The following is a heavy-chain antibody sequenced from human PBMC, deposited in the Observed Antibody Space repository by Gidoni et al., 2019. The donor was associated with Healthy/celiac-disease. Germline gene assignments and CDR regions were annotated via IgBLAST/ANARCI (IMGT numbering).Heavy chain of an antibody. D-gene: IGHD1-26*01. J-gene: IGHJ4*02. CDR3: AKAIRLMGATTLLDY. V-gene: IGHV3-9*01. CDR1: GFTFDDYA. CDR2: ISWNSGSI. Sequence: EVQLVESGGGLVQPGRSLRLSCAASGFTFDDYAMHWVRQAPGKGLEWVSGISWNSGSIGYADSVKGRFTISRDNAKNSLYLQMNSLRAEDTALYYCAKAIRLMGATTLLDYWGQGTLVTVSS.